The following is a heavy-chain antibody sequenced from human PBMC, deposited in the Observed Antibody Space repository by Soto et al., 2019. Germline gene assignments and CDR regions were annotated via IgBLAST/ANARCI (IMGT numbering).Heavy chain of an antibody. CDR1: GFTFSSYW. V-gene: IGHV3-74*01. J-gene: IGHJ6*02. D-gene: IGHD3-3*01. Sequence: LRLSCAASGFTFSSYWMHWVRQAPGKGLVWVSRINSDGSSTYYADSVKGRFTISRDNSKNTLYLQMNSLRAEDTAVYYCANSEVHYDFGGGSRSPSYGLDVWGQGTTVTVSS. CDR3: ANSEVHYDFGGGSRSPSYGLDV. CDR2: INSDGSST.